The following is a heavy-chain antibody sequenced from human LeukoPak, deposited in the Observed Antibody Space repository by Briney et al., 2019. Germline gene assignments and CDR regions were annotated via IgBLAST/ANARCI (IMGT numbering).Heavy chain of an antibody. V-gene: IGHV1-2*02. CDR3: ARSPHILTGENFDY. Sequence: ASVKVSCKAAGYTFTGYYLHWVRRAPGQGLEWMGWINPNHGDTNYAQKFQDRVSMTRDTSISTAYMHLSRLRSADTAVYCARSPHILTGENFDYWGQGTLLTVSS. CDR1: GYTFTGYY. D-gene: IGHD3-9*01. CDR2: INPNHGDT. J-gene: IGHJ4*02.